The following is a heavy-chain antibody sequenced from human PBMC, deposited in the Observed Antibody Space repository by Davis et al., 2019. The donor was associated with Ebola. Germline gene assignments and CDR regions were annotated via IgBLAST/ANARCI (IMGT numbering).Heavy chain of an antibody. J-gene: IGHJ4*02. V-gene: IGHV3-23*01. CDR1: AFTFSEYG. Sequence: PGGSLRLSCAASAFTFSEYGMSWVRQAPGKGLEWVSGISGSGGRTHSADSVKGRFTISRHNFVNTPYLQMNSLRDEDTAVYYCANEIRPNDYWGQGTLVTVSS. CDR3: ANEIRPNDY. CDR2: ISGSGGRT.